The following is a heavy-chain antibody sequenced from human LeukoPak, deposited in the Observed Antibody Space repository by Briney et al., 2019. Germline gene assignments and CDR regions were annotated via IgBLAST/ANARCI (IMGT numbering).Heavy chain of an antibody. D-gene: IGHD5/OR15-5a*01. CDR2: INPSTGAR. CDR1: GYAFSDIY. V-gene: IGHV1-2*02. J-gene: IGHJ5*02. Sequence: ASVKVSCKASGYAFSDIYFNLVRQAPGQGLEWMGWINPSTGARIYLQKFEGRISMDTSMDTSFNTLYMELGSLTTDDTAVYYCATASVTHTRDPWGQGTLVTVSS. CDR3: ATASVTHTRDP.